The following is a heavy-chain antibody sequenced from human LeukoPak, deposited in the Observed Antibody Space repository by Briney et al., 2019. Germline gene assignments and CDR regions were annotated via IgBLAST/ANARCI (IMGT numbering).Heavy chain of an antibody. CDR2: IRYDGSNK. J-gene: IGHJ4*02. D-gene: IGHD6-13*01. CDR1: GFTFSSYG. Sequence: PGGSLRLSCAASGFTFSSYGMHWVRQAPGKGLEWVAFIRYDGSNKYYADSVKGRFTISRDNSKNTLYLQMNSLRAEDTAVYYCAKDRGSRQLVAGFDYWGQGTLVTVSS. V-gene: IGHV3-30*02. CDR3: AKDRGSRQLVAGFDY.